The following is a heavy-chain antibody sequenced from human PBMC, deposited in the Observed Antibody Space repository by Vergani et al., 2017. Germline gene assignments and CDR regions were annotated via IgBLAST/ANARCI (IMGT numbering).Heavy chain of an antibody. CDR3: ARDRPMVRGASDPYYFDY. D-gene: IGHD3-10*01. V-gene: IGHV4-59*01. Sequence: QVQLQESGPGLVKPSETLSLTCTVSGGSISSYYWSWIRQPPGKGLEWIGYIYYSESTNYNPSLKSRVTISVDTSKNQFSLKLSSVTAADTAVYYCARDRPMVRGASDPYYFDYWGQGTLVTVSS. CDR2: IYYSEST. CDR1: GGSISSYY. J-gene: IGHJ4*02.